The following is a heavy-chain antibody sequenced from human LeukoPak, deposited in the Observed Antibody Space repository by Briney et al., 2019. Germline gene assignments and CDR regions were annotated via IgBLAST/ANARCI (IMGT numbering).Heavy chain of an antibody. Sequence: GGSLRLSCAAFGFTFSSYSMNWVRQAPGKGLEWVSSISSTSNYMYYADSVKGRFAVSRDNAKNSLYLQMNSLRAEDTAVYYCATAVVRGVILTLDYWGQGTLVTVSS. CDR1: GFTFSSYS. J-gene: IGHJ4*02. D-gene: IGHD3-10*01. CDR3: ATAVVRGVILTLDY. V-gene: IGHV3-21*01. CDR2: ISSTSNYM.